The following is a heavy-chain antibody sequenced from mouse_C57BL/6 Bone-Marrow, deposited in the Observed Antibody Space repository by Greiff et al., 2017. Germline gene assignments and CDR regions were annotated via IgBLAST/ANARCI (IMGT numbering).Heavy chain of an antibody. CDR1: GYTFTSYW. V-gene: IGHV1-61*01. Sequence: QVQLQQPGAELVRPGSSVKLSCKASGYTFTSYWMDWVKQSPGQGLEWIGNIYPSDSDTHYNQKFKDKATLTVDKSSSTAYMQLSSLTSEDSAVYDCARQGCYYYYAMDYWGQGTSVTVSS. CDR3: ARQGCYYYYAMDY. J-gene: IGHJ4*01. CDR2: IYPSDSDT. D-gene: IGHD2-3*01.